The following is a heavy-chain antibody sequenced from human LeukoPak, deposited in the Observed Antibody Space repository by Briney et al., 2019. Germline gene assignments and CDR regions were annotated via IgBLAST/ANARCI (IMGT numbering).Heavy chain of an antibody. Sequence: ASVKVSCKASGYTFTSYCISWVRQAPGQGLEGMGWNSAYNGNTNYARKLQGRVTMTTDTSTSTAYMELRSLRSDDTAVYYCVFVDEPEGPDWGQGTLVTVSS. CDR3: VFVDEPEGPD. V-gene: IGHV1-18*01. CDR1: GYTFTSYC. D-gene: IGHD1-14*01. J-gene: IGHJ4*02. CDR2: NSAYNGNT.